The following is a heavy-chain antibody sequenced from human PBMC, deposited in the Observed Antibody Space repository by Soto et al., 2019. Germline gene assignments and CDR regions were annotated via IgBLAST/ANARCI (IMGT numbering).Heavy chain of an antibody. Sequence: EVQLVESGGGLVQPGRSLRLSCAASGFTFDNYAMHWVRQVPGKGLEWVSGISWNSDSIGYADSVKGRFTISRDNARNSLYLQMNSLRAEDTALYYCARNASSLVGDYWGQGTLVTVSS. CDR1: GFTFDNYA. D-gene: IGHD2-2*01. CDR2: ISWNSDSI. CDR3: ARNASSLVGDY. V-gene: IGHV3-9*01. J-gene: IGHJ4*02.